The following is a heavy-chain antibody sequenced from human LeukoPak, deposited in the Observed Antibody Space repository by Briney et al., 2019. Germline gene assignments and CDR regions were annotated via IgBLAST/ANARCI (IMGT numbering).Heavy chain of an antibody. CDR3: AKDYYYDSSGPFNY. CDR2: ICWNSGSI. CDR1: GFTFDDYA. D-gene: IGHD3-22*01. Sequence: SRSLRLSCAASGFTFDDYAMHWVRQAPGKGLEWVSGICWNSGSIGYADSVKGRFTISRDNAKNDMYLKMNSLRAEDMALYYCAKDYYYDSSGPFNYWGQGTLVTVSS. V-gene: IGHV3-9*03. J-gene: IGHJ4*02.